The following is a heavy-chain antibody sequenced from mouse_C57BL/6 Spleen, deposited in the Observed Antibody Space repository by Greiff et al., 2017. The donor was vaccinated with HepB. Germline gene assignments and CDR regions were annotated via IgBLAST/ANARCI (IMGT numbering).Heavy chain of an antibody. J-gene: IGHJ3*01. Sequence: QVQLQQSGAELVRPGTSVKVSCKASGYAFTNYLIEWVKQRPGQGLEWIGVINPGSGGTNYNEKFKGKATLTADKSSSTAYMQLRSLTSEDSAVYFCARNYGNWGQGTLVTVSA. CDR3: ARNYGN. CDR1: GYAFTNYL. CDR2: INPGSGGT. D-gene: IGHD1-1*01. V-gene: IGHV1-54*01.